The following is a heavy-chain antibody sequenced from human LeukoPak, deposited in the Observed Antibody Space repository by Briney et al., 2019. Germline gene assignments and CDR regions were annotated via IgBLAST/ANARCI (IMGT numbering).Heavy chain of an antibody. CDR2: TSDRGDYT. CDR3: AKGVGAIHAPFDY. Sequence: GGSLRLSCAASGFTFTSYSMSWVRQAPGKGLEWVSGTSDRGDYTYYADSVKGRFTISRDNSKNTLYLQMNSLRAEDTAVYYCAKGVGAIHAPFDYWGQGTLVTVSS. J-gene: IGHJ4*02. CDR1: GFTFTSYS. V-gene: IGHV3-23*01. D-gene: IGHD1-26*01.